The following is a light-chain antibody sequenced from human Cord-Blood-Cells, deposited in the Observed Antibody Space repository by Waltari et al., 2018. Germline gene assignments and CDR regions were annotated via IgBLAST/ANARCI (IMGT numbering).Light chain of an antibody. Sequence: DIQMTQSPSTLPASVGDRVTITCRASQSISSWLAWYQQKPGKAPKLLIYDPSSLESGVPSRFSGSGSGTEFTLTINSLQPDDFATYYCQQYNSYSTFGQGTKVEIK. V-gene: IGKV1-5*01. J-gene: IGKJ1*01. CDR3: QQYNSYST. CDR1: QSISSW. CDR2: DPS.